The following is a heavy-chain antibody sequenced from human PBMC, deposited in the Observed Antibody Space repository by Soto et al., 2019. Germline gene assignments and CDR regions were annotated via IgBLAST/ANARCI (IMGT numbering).Heavy chain of an antibody. CDR2: IYYSGST. Sequence: QVQLQESGPGLVKPSQTLSLTCTVSGGSISSGGYYWSWIRQHPGKGLEWIGYIYYSGSTYYNPSRKSRVTISVDTSKKQFYLTLSSVTAADTAVYYCARDRASAAYYYSGMDVWGQGTTVTVSS. D-gene: IGHD2-15*01. CDR3: ARDRASAAYYYSGMDV. CDR1: GGSISSGGYY. J-gene: IGHJ6*02. V-gene: IGHV4-31*03.